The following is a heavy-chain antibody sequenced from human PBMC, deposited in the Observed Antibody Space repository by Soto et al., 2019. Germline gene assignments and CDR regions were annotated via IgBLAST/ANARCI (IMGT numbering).Heavy chain of an antibody. V-gene: IGHV1-69*13. CDR1: GGTFSSDA. D-gene: IGHD3-3*01. J-gene: IGHJ6*02. Sequence: SVKVSCKASGGTFSSDAISWVRQAPGQGLEWMGGIIPIFGTANYAQKFQGRVTITADESTSTAYMELSSLRSEDTAVYYCARRVTIFGVVTPYYYYGMDVWGQGTTVTVSS. CDR2: IIPIFGTA. CDR3: ARRVTIFGVVTPYYYYGMDV.